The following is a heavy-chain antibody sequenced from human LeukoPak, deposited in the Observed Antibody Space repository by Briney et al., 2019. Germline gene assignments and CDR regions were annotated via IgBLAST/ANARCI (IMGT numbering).Heavy chain of an antibody. CDR2: ISWNSGSI. J-gene: IGHJ4*02. CDR1: GFTFDDYA. V-gene: IGHV3-9*01. D-gene: IGHD3-3*01. CDR3: AKGVSASYYDFWSGYHSPFDY. Sequence: GGSLRLSCAASGFTFDDYAMHWVRQAPGKGLEWVSGISWNSGSIGYADSVKGRFTISRDNAKNSLYLQMNSLRAEDTALYYCAKGVSASYYDFWSGYHSPFDYWGQGTLVTVSS.